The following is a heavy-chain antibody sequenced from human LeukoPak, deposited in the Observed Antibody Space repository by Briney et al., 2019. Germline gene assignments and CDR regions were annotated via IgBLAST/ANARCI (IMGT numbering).Heavy chain of an antibody. J-gene: IGHJ4*02. CDR3: ARAKPSDGPFDY. Sequence: SETLSLTCTVSSGSISTYYWNWIRQPPGKGLEWIGYIYHSGSTNYNPSLQSRVTISVDTSKNQFSLNLNSVTAADTAVYYCARAKPSDGPFDYWGQGTLVTVSS. CDR2: IYHSGST. V-gene: IGHV4-59*01. D-gene: IGHD1-14*01. CDR1: SGSISTYY.